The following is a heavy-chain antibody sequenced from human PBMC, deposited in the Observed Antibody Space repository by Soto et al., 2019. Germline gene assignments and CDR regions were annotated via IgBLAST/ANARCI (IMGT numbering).Heavy chain of an antibody. V-gene: IGHV5-10-1*01. J-gene: IGHJ3*02. CDR1: GYNFTTYW. D-gene: IGHD3-3*01. CDR3: GRADYWSGPLEAFEI. CDR2: IDPTDSYS. Sequence: GESLKISCKGSGYNFTTYWISWLRQMPGKGLEWMGRIDPTDSYSNYSPSFRGHVTMSADKSSNTAYLQWSSLRASDTAIYYCGRADYWSGPLEAFEIWGQGTMVTVSS.